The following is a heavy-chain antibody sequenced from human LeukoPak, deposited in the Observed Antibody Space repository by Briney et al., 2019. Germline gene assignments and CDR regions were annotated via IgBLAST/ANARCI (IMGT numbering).Heavy chain of an antibody. CDR3: ARELIAGWFDP. CDR2: IYYSGST. J-gene: IGHJ5*02. V-gene: IGHV4-59*01. D-gene: IGHD6-13*01. Sequence: SETLSLTCTVSGGSISSYYWSWIRQPPGKGLEWIGYIYYSGSTNYNPSLKSRVTISVDTSKNQFSLKLSSVTAADTAVYYCARELIAGWFDPRGQGTLVTVSS. CDR1: GGSISSYY.